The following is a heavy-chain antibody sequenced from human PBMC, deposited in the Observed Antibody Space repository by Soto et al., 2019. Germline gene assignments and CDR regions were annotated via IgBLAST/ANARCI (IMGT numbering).Heavy chain of an antibody. D-gene: IGHD4-17*01. V-gene: IGHV3-23*01. CDR1: GFTFSDYA. CDR2: IRGSGVGT. CDR3: ARDPNGDYVGAFDG. J-gene: IGHJ3*01. Sequence: EVQLLESGEPGGSLRVSCVASGFTFSDYAMTWVRQAPGKGLEWVSSIRGSGVGTTYADSVRGRFTILRDNSKNTLYLQMNSLWAEDTAVYYCARDPNGDYVGAFDGWGQGTMVTVSS.